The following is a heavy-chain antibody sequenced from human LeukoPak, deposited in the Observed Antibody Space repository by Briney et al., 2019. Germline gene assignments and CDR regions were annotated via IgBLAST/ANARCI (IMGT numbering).Heavy chain of an antibody. CDR1: GYTFTSYA. CDR3: ARGVYCSDGSCYPIDY. Sequence: ASVKVSCKASGYTFTSYAMHWVRQAPGQRLEWMGWINAGNGNTKYSQKFQGRVTITRDTSASTAYMELSSLRSEDTAVYYCARGVYCSDGSCYPIDYWGQGTLVTVSS. V-gene: IGHV1-3*01. J-gene: IGHJ4*02. D-gene: IGHD2-15*01. CDR2: INAGNGNT.